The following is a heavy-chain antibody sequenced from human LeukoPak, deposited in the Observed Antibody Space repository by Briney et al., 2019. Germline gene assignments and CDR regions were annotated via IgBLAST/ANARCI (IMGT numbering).Heavy chain of an antibody. CDR1: GFTFSGYW. Sequence: GGFLRLSCTASGFTFSGYWMHWVRQVPGKGLVWVSRITGDGSSTTYADSVKGRFTISRDDAKNTLYLPMNSLRAEDTAVYYCARDSTSYYGSQFKYFDLWGRGTLVTVSS. D-gene: IGHD3-10*01. CDR2: ITGDGSST. V-gene: IGHV3-74*01. CDR3: ARDSTSYYGSQFKYFDL. J-gene: IGHJ2*01.